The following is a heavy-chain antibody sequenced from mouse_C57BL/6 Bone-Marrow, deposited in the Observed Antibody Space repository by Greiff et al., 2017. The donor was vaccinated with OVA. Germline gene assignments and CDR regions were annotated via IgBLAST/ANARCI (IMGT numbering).Heavy chain of an antibody. J-gene: IGHJ3*01. CDR1: GYTFTDYN. D-gene: IGHD2-4*01. CDR3: ARVYYDYDGFAY. CDR2: INPNNGGT. V-gene: IGHV1-18*01. Sequence: EVMLVESGPELVKPGASVKIPCKASGYTFTDYNMDWVKQSHGKSLEWIGDINPNNGGTIYNQKFKGKATLTVDKSSSTAYMELRSLTSEDTAVYYCARVYYDYDGFAYWGQGTLVTVSA.